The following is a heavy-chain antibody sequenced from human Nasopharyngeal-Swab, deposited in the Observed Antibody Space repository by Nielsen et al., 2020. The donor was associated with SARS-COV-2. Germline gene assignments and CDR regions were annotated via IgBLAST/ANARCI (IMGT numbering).Heavy chain of an antibody. D-gene: IGHD3/OR15-3a*01. Sequence: SVKVSCKASGGTFSSYAISWVRQAPGQGLEWMGGIIPIFGTAHYAQKFQGRVTITADESTSTAYMELSSLRSEDTAVYYCASAEGRTGYYYYMDVWGKGTTVTVSS. CDR1: GGTFSSYA. CDR2: IIPIFGTA. CDR3: ASAEGRTGYYYYMDV. J-gene: IGHJ6*03. V-gene: IGHV1-69*13.